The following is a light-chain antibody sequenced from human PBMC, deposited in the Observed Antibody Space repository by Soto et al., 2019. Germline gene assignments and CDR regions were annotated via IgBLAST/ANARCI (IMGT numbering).Light chain of an antibody. Sequence: QSVLTQPRSVSGSPGQSVTLSCTGPSSDIGGSAYVSWYQHHPGRAPKLLVFDVNKRPSGVPDRFSGSKSGNTASLTISGLQADDEADYYCCSYAETYNVLFGGGTKLTVL. J-gene: IGLJ2*01. CDR3: CSYAETYNVL. CDR1: SSDIGGSAY. CDR2: DVN. V-gene: IGLV2-11*01.